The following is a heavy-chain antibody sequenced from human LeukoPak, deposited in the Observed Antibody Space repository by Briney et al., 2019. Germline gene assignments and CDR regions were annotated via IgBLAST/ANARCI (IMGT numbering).Heavy chain of an antibody. Sequence: GGSLRLSCTASGFIVSSNYMSWVRQAPGKGLEWVSVIRSGGSTYYADSVKGRFTISRDNSKNTLYLQMNSLRAEDTAVYYCAKDTLLFDYWGQGTLVTVSS. CDR3: AKDTLLFDY. V-gene: IGHV3-66*01. CDR1: GFIVSSNY. J-gene: IGHJ4*02. CDR2: IRSGGST.